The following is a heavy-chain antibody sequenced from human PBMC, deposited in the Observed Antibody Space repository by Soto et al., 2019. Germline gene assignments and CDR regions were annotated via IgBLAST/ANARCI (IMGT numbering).Heavy chain of an antibody. Sequence: SETLSLTCTVSGGSISSGGYYWSWIRQHPGKGLEWIGYMYYSGSTNYNPSLKSRVTISVDTSKNQLSLKLSSVTAADTAVYYCASGYSGYDSAFDYWGQGTLVTVSS. J-gene: IGHJ4*02. CDR2: MYYSGST. V-gene: IGHV4-61*08. CDR3: ASGYSGYDSAFDY. CDR1: GGSISSGGYY. D-gene: IGHD5-12*01.